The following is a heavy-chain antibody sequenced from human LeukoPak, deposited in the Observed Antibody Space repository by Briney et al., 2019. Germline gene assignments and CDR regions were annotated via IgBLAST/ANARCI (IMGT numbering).Heavy chain of an antibody. CDR3: ARDVIDYYFDY. CDR2: IYYSGST. V-gene: IGHV4-4*02. CDR1: GDSISGTNW. Sequence: PSGTLSLTCAVSGDSISGTNWWSWVRQSPGKGLEWIGSIYYSGSTYYNPSLKSRVTISVDTSKNQFSLKLSSVTAADTAVYYCARDVIDYYFDYWGQGTLVTVSS. J-gene: IGHJ4*02. D-gene: IGHD2/OR15-2a*01.